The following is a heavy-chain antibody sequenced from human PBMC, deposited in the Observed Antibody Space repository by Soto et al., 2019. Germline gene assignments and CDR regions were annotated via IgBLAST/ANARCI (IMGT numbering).Heavy chain of an antibody. CDR2: ISYDGSNK. V-gene: IGHV3-30-3*01. CDR3: ARRRILWFRRDYYGMDV. J-gene: IGHJ6*02. Sequence: GGSLRLSCAASGFTFSSYAMHWVRQAPGKGLEWVAVISYDGSNKYYADSVKGRFTISRDNSKNTLYLQMNSLRAEDTAVYYCARRRILWFRRDYYGMDVWGQGTTVTVSS. D-gene: IGHD3-10*01. CDR1: GFTFSSYA.